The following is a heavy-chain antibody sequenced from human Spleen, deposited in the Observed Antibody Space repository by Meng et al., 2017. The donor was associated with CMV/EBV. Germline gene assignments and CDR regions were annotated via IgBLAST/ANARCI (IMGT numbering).Heavy chain of an antibody. D-gene: IGHD3-10*01. J-gene: IGHJ4*02. CDR3: ARRSNMGSSGAYYFDY. CDR1: GFTFGDYA. V-gene: IGHV3-20*04. CDR2: IIWNGDST. Sequence: GGSLRLSCTASGFTFGDYAMSWVRQAPGKGLEWVSGIIWNGDSTASADSVKGRFTISRDNAKSSVSLQMNSLRGEDTALYYCARRSNMGSSGAYYFDYWGQGTLVTVSS.